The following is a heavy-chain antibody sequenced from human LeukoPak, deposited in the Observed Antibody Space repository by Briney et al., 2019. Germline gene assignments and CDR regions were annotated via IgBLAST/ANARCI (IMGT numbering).Heavy chain of an antibody. CDR2: IYTSGST. Sequence: SETLSLACTVSGGSISSYYWSWIRQPAGKGLEWIGRIYTSGSTNYNPSLKSRVTMSVDTSKNQFSLKLSSVTAADTAVYYCARSRPYSSGWYFNYWGQGTLVTVSS. J-gene: IGHJ4*02. CDR3: ARSRPYSSGWYFNY. CDR1: GGSISSYY. D-gene: IGHD6-19*01. V-gene: IGHV4-4*07.